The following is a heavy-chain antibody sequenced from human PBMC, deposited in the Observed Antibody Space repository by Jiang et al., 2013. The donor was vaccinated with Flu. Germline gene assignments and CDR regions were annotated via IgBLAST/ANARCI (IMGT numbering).Heavy chain of an antibody. CDR1: GFTFSSYG. CDR3: AKFGACSGYDGSCYYYGMDV. Sequence: QLVESGGGVAQPGRSLRLSCAASGFTFSSYGMHWVRQAPGKGLEWVAVISYDGSNKYYADSVKGRFTISRDNSKNTLYLQMNSLRAEDTAVYYCAKFGACSGYDGSCYYYGMDVWGQGTTVTVSS. J-gene: IGHJ6*02. V-gene: IGHV3-30*18. D-gene: IGHD5-12*01. CDR2: ISYDGSNK.